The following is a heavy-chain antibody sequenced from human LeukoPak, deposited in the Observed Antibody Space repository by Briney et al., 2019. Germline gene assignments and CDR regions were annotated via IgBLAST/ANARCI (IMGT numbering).Heavy chain of an antibody. CDR2: IYTSGST. D-gene: IGHD3-22*01. Sequence: SETLSLTCTVSGGSISSYYWSWIRQPAGKGLEWIGRIYTSGSTNYNPSLKSRVTMSVDTSKNQFSLKLSSVTAADTAVYYCARGRLITTTIIAPRSYYFDYWGQGTLVTVSS. CDR1: GGSISSYY. J-gene: IGHJ4*02. CDR3: ARGRLITTTIIAPRSYYFDY. V-gene: IGHV4-4*07.